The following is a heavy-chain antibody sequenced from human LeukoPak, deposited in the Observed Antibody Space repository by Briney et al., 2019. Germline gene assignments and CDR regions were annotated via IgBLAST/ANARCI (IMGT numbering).Heavy chain of an antibody. D-gene: IGHD6-6*01. CDR3: ATDRYSTSSGDGFDI. J-gene: IGHJ3*02. V-gene: IGHV3-23*01. Sequence: GGSLRLSCAASGFTFSSYAMSWVRQAPGKGLEWVSGVSGSGGSTYYAESVKGRFTISRDNSKNKLYLQVNSLRAEDTALYYCATDRYSTSSGDGFDIWGQGTLVTVSS. CDR1: GFTFSSYA. CDR2: VSGSGGST.